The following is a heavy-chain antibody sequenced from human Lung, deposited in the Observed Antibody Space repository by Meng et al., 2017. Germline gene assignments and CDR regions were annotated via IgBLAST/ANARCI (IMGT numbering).Heavy chain of an antibody. CDR3: ARGPTTMAHDFDY. D-gene: IGHD4-11*01. J-gene: IGHJ4*02. CDR1: GGSFSDYD. Sequence: VQLQQLGPGLLKPSETLSLTCVFSGGSFSDYDGSWIRQPPGKGLEWIGEINHSGSTNYNPSLERRATISVDTSHNNLSLKLSSVTAADSAVYYCARGPTTMAHDFDYWGQGTLVTVSS. CDR2: INHSGST. V-gene: IGHV4-34*01.